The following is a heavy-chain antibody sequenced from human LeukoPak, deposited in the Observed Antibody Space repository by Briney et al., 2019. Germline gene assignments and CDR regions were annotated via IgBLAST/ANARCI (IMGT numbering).Heavy chain of an antibody. CDR2: IKPDGSEE. CDR1: MNNYGSYC. J-gene: IGHJ4*02. D-gene: IGHD6-19*01. Sequence: GVPQRLSCAASMNNYGSYCMTWVPHAPEKALECVANIKPDGSEEHYVDSVEGRFTISRDNAKNSLFLEMNSLRAEDTAVYYCARGRMAVAGSYEYWGQGTLVTVSS. V-gene: IGHV3-7*05. CDR3: ARGRMAVAGSYEY.